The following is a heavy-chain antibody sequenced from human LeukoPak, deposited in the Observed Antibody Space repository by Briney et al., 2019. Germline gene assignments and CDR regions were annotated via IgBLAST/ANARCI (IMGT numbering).Heavy chain of an antibody. CDR1: GFTFSSYA. Sequence: PGGSLRLSCAASGFTFSSYAMHWVRQAPGKGLEYVSAISSNGGSTYYANSVKGRFTISRDNSKNTLYLQMNSLRAEDTAVYYCARDYWFGPDFDYWGQGTLVTVSS. J-gene: IGHJ4*02. V-gene: IGHV3-64*01. CDR2: ISSNGGST. CDR3: ARDYWFGPDFDY. D-gene: IGHD3-10*01.